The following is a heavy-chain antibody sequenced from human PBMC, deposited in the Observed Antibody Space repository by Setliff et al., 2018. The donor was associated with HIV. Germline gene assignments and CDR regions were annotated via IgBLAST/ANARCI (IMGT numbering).Heavy chain of an antibody. V-gene: IGHV3-53*01. CDR1: GFTVSSNY. CDR2: IYSGGST. Sequence: GGSLRLSCVVSGFTVSSNYMSWVRQAPGKGLEWVSVIYSGGSTYYADSVQGRFTISRDNAENSLFLQMNSLRAEDTAVYYCARVQYFNSGGYWATIRHYYYMDVWGKGTAVTVSS. CDR3: ARVQYFNSGGYWATIRHYYYMDV. J-gene: IGHJ6*03. D-gene: IGHD3-22*01.